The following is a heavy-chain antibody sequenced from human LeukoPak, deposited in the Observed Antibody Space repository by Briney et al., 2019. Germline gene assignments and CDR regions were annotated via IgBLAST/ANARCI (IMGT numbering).Heavy chain of an antibody. Sequence: SETLSLTCTVSGVSITSYSWTWIRQPPGKGLEWIGYLYYSGSTNYNPSLKSRVTISGDTSKNQFSLKLSSVTAADTAVYYCSKGAGSFDYWGQGTLVTVSS. V-gene: IGHV4-59*01. CDR3: SKGAGSFDY. D-gene: IGHD3-10*01. J-gene: IGHJ4*02. CDR2: LYYSGST. CDR1: GVSITSYS.